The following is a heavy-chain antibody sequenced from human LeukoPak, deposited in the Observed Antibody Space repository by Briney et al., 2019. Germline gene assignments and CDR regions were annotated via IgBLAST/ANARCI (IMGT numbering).Heavy chain of an antibody. D-gene: IGHD1-26*01. Sequence: PGGSLRLSCAASGFTFDDYAMHWVRQAPGKGLEWVSGISWNSGSIGYADPVKGRFTISRDNSKNTLYMQINTLRVEDTAVYYCAKDRLGAILYFDYWGQGTLVTVSS. CDR1: GFTFDDYA. CDR3: AKDRLGAILYFDY. CDR2: ISWNSGSI. V-gene: IGHV3-9*01. J-gene: IGHJ4*02.